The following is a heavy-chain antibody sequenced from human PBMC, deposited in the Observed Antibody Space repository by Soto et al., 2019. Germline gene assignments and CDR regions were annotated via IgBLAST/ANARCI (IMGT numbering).Heavy chain of an antibody. Sequence: SVKVSFKSSGFTFSSYAIHWLRQAPGQRPQWMGWINGGSGNTKYSQAFQGRVTFTRDTFATTAYLELSSLRSEDTAVYYCARVPPWGNSAGDYYIQHYDSWGQGTPVTVSS. J-gene: IGHJ4*02. V-gene: IGHV1-3*01. D-gene: IGHD3-10*01. CDR3: ARVPPWGNSAGDYYIQHYDS. CDR1: GFTFSSYA. CDR2: INGGSGNT.